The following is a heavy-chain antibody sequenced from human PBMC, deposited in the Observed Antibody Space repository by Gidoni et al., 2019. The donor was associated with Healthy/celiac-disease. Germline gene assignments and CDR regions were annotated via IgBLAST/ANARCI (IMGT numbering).Heavy chain of an antibody. CDR2: IYYSGST. D-gene: IGHD6-19*01. V-gene: IGHV4-59*01. CDR1: GGSIRSYY. J-gene: IGHJ4*02. Sequence: QVQLQESGPGLVKPSETLSLTCTVSGGSIRSYYWSWIRHPPGKGLEWIGYIYYSGSTKYNPSLESRVTISVDTSKTQFSLKLSSVTAADTAVYYCARAIAVAGDYYFDYWGQGTLVTVSS. CDR3: ARAIAVAGDYYFDY.